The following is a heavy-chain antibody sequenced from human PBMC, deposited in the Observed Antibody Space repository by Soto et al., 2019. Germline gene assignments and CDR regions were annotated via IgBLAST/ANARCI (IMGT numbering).Heavy chain of an antibody. D-gene: IGHD3-3*02. J-gene: IGHJ5*02. CDR3: ARGGVSSKWLDP. Sequence: SDTMSITCTVCGGCIKNDYWSWIRQPAGKGLEWLGRIDDSGSAAYDPSLKSRLTMSVDTSKNQFSLKMSSVTAADTAVYYCARGGVSSKWLDPWGQGILVTVSS. CDR1: GGCIKNDY. V-gene: IGHV4-4*07. CDR2: IDDSGSA.